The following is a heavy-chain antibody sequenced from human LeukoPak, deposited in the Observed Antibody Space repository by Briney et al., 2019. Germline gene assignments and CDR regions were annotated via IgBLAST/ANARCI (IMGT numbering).Heavy chain of an antibody. J-gene: IGHJ4*02. Sequence: PGGSLRLSCAASGFTFSSYSMNWVRQAPGKGLEWLSYISSSGSTIYYADSVKGRFTISRDNAKDSLYLQMNSLTVEDTAVYYCSRDPRNNDYWGQGTLVTVSS. CDR3: SRDPRNNDY. V-gene: IGHV3-48*04. CDR1: GFTFSSYS. CDR2: ISSSGSTI.